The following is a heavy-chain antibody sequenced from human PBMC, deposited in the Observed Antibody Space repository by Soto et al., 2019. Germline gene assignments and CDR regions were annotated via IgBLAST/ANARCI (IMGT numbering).Heavy chain of an antibody. CDR2: IYHSGST. CDR1: GGSISSSNW. J-gene: IGHJ4*02. CDR3: ARATGMAPFDY. Sequence: QVQLQESGPGLVKPSGTLSLTCAVSGGSISSSNWWSWVRQPPGKGLEWLGEIYHSGSTNYNPSHKSRVTISVDKPKNQFSLKVSSVTAADTAVHYCARATGMAPFDYWGQGTLVTVSA. V-gene: IGHV4-4*02. D-gene: IGHD5-18*01.